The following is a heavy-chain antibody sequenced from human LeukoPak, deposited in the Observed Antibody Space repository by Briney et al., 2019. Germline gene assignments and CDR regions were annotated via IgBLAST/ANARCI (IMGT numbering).Heavy chain of an antibody. Sequence: SETLSLTCTVSGGSISSTNYYWGWIRQPPGKGLEWIGSIYNSGSTYYNPSLKSRVIESLDTSKNQFSLRLTSVTAADTAVYYCARDTGQYAPGTPGFTRFDPWGQGTLVTVSS. CDR3: ARDTGQYAPGTPGFTRFDP. D-gene: IGHD3-10*01. CDR2: IYNSGST. J-gene: IGHJ5*02. V-gene: IGHV4-39*07. CDR1: GGSISSTNYY.